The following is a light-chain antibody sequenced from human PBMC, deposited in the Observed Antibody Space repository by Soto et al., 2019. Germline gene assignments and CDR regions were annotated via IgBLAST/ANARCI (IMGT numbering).Light chain of an antibody. CDR2: GAS. J-gene: IGKJ1*01. CDR3: QQYGSSGT. Sequence: EIVMTQSPATLSVSPGDRATLSCRASESVTSSLAWYQQKPGQPPRLLIYGASNRATGIPDRFSGSGSGTDFTLTISRLEPEDFAVYYCQQYGSSGTFGQGTKVDIK. CDR1: ESVTSS. V-gene: IGKV3-20*01.